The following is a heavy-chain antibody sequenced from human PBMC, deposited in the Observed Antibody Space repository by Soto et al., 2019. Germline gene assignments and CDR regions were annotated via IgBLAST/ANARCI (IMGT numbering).Heavy chain of an antibody. Sequence: SETLSLTCTVSGGSISSGCYFWSWIRQHPGKGLEWIGYIYYSGRTYYNLSLRSRVTISVDTSKNQISLKLSSVTAADTAVYYCARGPNSSPPHSPLKNYYFDYWGQGALVTVSS. D-gene: IGHD6-13*01. CDR2: IYYSGRT. CDR3: ARGPNSSPPHSPLKNYYFDY. CDR1: GGSISSGCYF. V-gene: IGHV4-31*03. J-gene: IGHJ4*02.